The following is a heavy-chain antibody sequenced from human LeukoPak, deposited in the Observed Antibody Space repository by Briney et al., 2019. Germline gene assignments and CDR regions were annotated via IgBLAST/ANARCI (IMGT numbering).Heavy chain of an antibody. CDR1: GFTFSSYS. CDR2: ISSSSSYI. Sequence: GGSLRLSCAASGFTFSSYSMNWVRQAPGKGLEWVSSISSSSSYIYYADSVKGRFTISRDNAKNSLYLQMNSLRAEDTAVYYCARSYPNSGVVDYKDVWGKGTTVTVSS. V-gene: IGHV3-21*01. CDR3: ARSYPNSGVVDYKDV. J-gene: IGHJ6*03. D-gene: IGHD3-3*01.